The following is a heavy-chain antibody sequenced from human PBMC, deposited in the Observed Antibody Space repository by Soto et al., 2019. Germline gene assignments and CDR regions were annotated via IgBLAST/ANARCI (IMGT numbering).Heavy chain of an antibody. Sequence: SETLSLTCTVSGGSISSYGYYWTWIRQHPGKGLEWIGYIYYSGTTYFNPSLKSRLTMSVDTSKNQFSLKLSSVTAADTAVYYCARDQAAAGTFFAYWGHGSLVTSPQ. CDR3: ARDQAAAGTFFAY. J-gene: IGHJ4*01. CDR2: IYYSGTT. CDR1: GGSISSYGYY. V-gene: IGHV4-31*03. D-gene: IGHD6-13*01.